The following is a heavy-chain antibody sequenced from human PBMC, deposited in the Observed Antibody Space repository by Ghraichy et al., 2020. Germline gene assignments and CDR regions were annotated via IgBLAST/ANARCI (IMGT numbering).Heavy chain of an antibody. Sequence: TLSLTCTVSGDSISRYYWNWIRQPAGKGLEWIGRVYASGSTTYNPSLKSRVTMSADTSNNQFSLKVSSVTAADTAVYYCARGSVAGTTYYYYYAMDVWGQGTTVTVSS. CDR3: ARGSVAGTTYYYYYAMDV. CDR1: GDSISRYY. CDR2: VYASGST. V-gene: IGHV4-4*07. D-gene: IGHD6-19*01. J-gene: IGHJ6*02.